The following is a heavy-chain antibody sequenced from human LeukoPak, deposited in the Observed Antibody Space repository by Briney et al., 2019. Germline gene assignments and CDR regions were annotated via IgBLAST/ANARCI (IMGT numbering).Heavy chain of an antibody. CDR1: GLTFSTCG. J-gene: IGHJ4*02. CDR3: ATETHGRHYDY. CDR2: IGTNGCDR. V-gene: IGHV3-21*01. Sequence: GGSLRLSCTASGLTFSTCGFNWVRQARGKGMEWVASIGTNGCDRYYANSIKGRFTISRENTNKFLYLQMNSLRAEDTAVYYFATETHGRHYDYWGQGTLLTVSS. D-gene: IGHD5-24*01.